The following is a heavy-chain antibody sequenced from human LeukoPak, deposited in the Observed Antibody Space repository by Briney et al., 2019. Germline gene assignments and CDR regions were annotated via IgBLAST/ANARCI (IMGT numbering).Heavy chain of an antibody. Sequence: SETLSLTCAVYGGSFSGYYWSWIRQPPGKGLEWIGEINHSGSTNYSPSLKSRVTISVDTSKNQFSLKLSSVTAADTAVYYCARLAGTTRLYNRWGQGTLVTVSS. CDR3: ARLAGTTRLYNR. J-gene: IGHJ5*02. V-gene: IGHV4-34*01. D-gene: IGHD1-7*01. CDR1: GGSFSGYY. CDR2: INHSGST.